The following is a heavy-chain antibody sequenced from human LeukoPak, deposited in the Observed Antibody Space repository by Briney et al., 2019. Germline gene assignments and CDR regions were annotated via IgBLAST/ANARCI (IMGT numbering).Heavy chain of an antibody. CDR1: GFTVSSNY. V-gene: IGHV3-53*01. CDR2: IYSGGST. Sequence: GGSLRLSCAASGFTVSSNYMSWVRQAPGKGLEWVSVIYSGGSTYYADSVKGRFTISRDNSKNTLYLQMNSLRAEDTAVYYCARFRYSSGFDYWGQGTLVTVSS. D-gene: IGHD6-19*01. CDR3: ARFRYSSGFDY. J-gene: IGHJ4*02.